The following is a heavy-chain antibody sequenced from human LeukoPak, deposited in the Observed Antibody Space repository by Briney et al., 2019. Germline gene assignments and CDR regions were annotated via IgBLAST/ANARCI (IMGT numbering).Heavy chain of an antibody. D-gene: IGHD3-22*01. CDR2: ISDSGGRT. CDR3: AKRGVVIRVILVGFHKEAYYFDS. CDR1: GITLSNYG. V-gene: IGHV3-23*01. Sequence: GGSLSLSCAVSGITLSNYGMSWVRQAPGKGLEWVAGISDSGGRTNYADSVKGRFTISRDNPKNTLYLQMNSLRDEDTAVYFCAKRGVVIRVILVGFHKEAYYFDSWGQGALVTVSS. J-gene: IGHJ4*02.